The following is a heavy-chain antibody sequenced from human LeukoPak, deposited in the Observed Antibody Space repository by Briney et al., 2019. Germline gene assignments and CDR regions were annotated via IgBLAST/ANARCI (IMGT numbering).Heavy chain of an antibody. J-gene: IGHJ4*02. D-gene: IGHD3-9*01. CDR2: TYYSGST. CDR1: GGSSNNYY. Sequence: PSETLSLTCTVSGGSSNNYYWSWIRQPPGKGLEWIAYTYYSGSTNCNPSLKSRVTISIDTSKNQFSLKLSSVTAADTAVYYCARGPTRYYFDYWGQGTPVTVSS. CDR3: ARGPTRYYFDY. V-gene: IGHV4-59*01.